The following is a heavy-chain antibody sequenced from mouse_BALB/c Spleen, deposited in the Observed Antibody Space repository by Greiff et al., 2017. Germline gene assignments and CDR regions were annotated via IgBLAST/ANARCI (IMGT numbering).Heavy chain of an antibody. CDR1: GYSFTDYI. CDR2: INPYYGST. V-gene: IGHV1-39*01. J-gene: IGHJ4*01. D-gene: IGHD2-14*01. Sequence: VQLQQTGPELVKPGASVKISCKASGYSFTDYIMLWVKQSHGKSLEWIGNINPYYGSTSYNLKFKGKATLTVDKSSSTAYMQLNSLTSEDSAVYYCATYRFYAMDYWGQGTSVTVSS. CDR3: ATYRFYAMDY.